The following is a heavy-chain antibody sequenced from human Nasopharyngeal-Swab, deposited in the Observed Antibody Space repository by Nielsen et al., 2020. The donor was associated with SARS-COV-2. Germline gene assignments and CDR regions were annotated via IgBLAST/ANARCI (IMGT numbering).Heavy chain of an antibody. D-gene: IGHD6-13*01. J-gene: IGHJ5*02. V-gene: IGHV3-30*03. CDR1: GFTFSGYG. CDR2: ISHDGSNK. CDR3: ARDQEQQLAYNWFDP. Sequence: GESLNISCAASGFTFSGYGMHWVRQAPGKGLEWVAVISHDGSNKYYADSVKGRFTISRDNSKNTLYLQMNSLRAEDTAVYYCARDQEQQLAYNWFDPWGQGTLVTVSS.